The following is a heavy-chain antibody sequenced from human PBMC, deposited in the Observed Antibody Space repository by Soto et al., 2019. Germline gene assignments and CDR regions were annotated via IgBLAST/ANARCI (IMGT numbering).Heavy chain of an antibody. D-gene: IGHD5-18*01. CDR3: ARGLRGYSYGLDAFDI. Sequence: ASVKVSCKASGYTFTSYVITWVRQATGQGLEWMGWMNPNSGNTGYAQKFQGRVTMTRNTSISTAYMELSSLRSEDTAVYYCARGLRGYSYGLDAFDIWGQGTMVTVSS. CDR2: MNPNSGNT. CDR1: GYTFTSYV. V-gene: IGHV1-8*01. J-gene: IGHJ3*02.